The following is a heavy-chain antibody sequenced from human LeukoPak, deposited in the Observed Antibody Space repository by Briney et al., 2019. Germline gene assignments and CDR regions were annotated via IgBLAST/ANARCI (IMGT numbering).Heavy chain of an antibody. J-gene: IGHJ4*02. CDR3: ARDLTAYSGSYLPLRY. V-gene: IGHV1-24*01. CDR1: GYSLTELP. D-gene: IGHD1-26*01. CDR2: FDPEEREE. Sequence: ASVKVSCKVSGYSLTELPMHWVRQAPGKGLEWVAGFDPEEREEIYAQKLQGRVTMTTDTSTSTAYMELRSLRSDDTAVYYCARDLTAYSGSYLPLRYWGQGTLVTVSS.